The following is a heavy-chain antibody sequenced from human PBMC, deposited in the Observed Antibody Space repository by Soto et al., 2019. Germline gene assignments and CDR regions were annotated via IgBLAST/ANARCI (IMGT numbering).Heavy chain of an antibody. J-gene: IGHJ4*02. Sequence: TLSLTCTVSGGSISSGGYYWSWIRQHPGKGLEWIGYIYYSGTTYYNPSLKSRVTISVDTSKNQFSLKLKSVTAADTALYFCARQRTSVVTQAYFDVWGPGSLVTVSS. CDR1: GGSISSGGYY. V-gene: IGHV4-31*03. D-gene: IGHD2-21*02. CDR2: IYYSGTT. CDR3: ARQRTSVVTQAYFDV.